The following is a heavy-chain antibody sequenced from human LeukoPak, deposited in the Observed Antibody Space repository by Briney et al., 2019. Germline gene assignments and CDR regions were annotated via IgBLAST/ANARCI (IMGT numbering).Heavy chain of an antibody. CDR2: IWYDGSHK. Sequence: SGRSLRLSCAASGFTFSTYGIHWIRQAPGKGVDWVAVIWYDGSHKFYSDSVQGRFTISRDNSKNTLYLQMNSLRAEDTAVYYCARGEGSYSAHFDYWGQGTLVTVSS. D-gene: IGHD1-26*01. CDR3: ARGEGSYSAHFDY. J-gene: IGHJ4*02. V-gene: IGHV3-33*01. CDR1: GFTFSTYG.